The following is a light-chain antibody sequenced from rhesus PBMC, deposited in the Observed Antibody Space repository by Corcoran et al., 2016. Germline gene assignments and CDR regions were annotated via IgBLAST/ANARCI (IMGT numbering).Light chain of an antibody. CDR3: QHYYSTPLT. Sequence: DIQMTQSPSSLSASVGDRVTITCRASQGITNDLAWYQQKPGETPTLLIYKASSWQSGIPSRFSGSGSGTDFTLTISSLQPEDFATYYCQHYYSTPLTFGGGTKVEIK. CDR2: KAS. J-gene: IGKJ4*01. CDR1: QGITND. V-gene: IGKV1-25*01.